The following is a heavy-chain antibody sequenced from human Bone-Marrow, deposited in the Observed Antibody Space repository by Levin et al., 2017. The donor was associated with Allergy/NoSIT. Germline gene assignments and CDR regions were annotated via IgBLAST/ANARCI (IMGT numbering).Heavy chain of an antibody. CDR2: IPYDGSNE. CDR3: AKAGRDGGHEAFDY. CDR1: GFTFNHFG. D-gene: IGHD5-12*01. J-gene: IGHJ4*02. Sequence: GGSLRLSCAASGFTFNHFGMHWVRQTPGKGLEWVAVIPYDGSNEYYADSVKGRFTISRDNSKNTLFLQMSNLRAEDTAVYYCAKAGRDGGHEAFDYWGRGTLVTVSS. V-gene: IGHV3-30*18.